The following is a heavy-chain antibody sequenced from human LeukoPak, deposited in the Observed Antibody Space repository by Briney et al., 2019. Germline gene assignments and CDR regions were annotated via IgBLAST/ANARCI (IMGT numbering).Heavy chain of an antibody. CDR3: ARLTRSGLFVFGS. CDR2: IYPGDSDT. J-gene: IGHJ4*02. D-gene: IGHD6-25*01. CDR1: GYSFPNYW. V-gene: IGHV5-51*01. Sequence: GESLKISCKSSGYSFPNYWIAWVRQMPGKGLEWMGTIYPGDSDTRYSPSFQGQVTISADRSITTAYLQWSSLKASDIAMYYCARLTRSGLFVFGSWGQGTLVTVSS.